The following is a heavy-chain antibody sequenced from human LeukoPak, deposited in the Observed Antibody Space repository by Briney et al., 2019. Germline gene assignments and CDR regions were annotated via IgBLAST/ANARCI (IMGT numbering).Heavy chain of an antibody. V-gene: IGHV4-30-2*01. Sequence: SQTLSLTCAVSGGSISSGGYSWSWIRQPPGKGLEWIGYIYHSGSTYYNPSLKSRVTISVDRSKNQFSLKLSSVTAADTAVYYCARGRGDYVWGSYRYDYWGQGTLVTVSS. D-gene: IGHD3-16*02. CDR3: ARGRGDYVWGSYRYDY. CDR1: GGSISSGGYS. CDR2: IYHSGST. J-gene: IGHJ4*02.